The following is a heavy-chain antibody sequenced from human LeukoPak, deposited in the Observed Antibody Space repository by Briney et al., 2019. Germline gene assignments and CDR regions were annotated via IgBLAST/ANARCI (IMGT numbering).Heavy chain of an antibody. CDR1: GVSISSYC. J-gene: IGHJ4*02. CDR2: IYYSGST. Sequence: SETLSLTCPASGVSISSYCWSCLRQPPGKGLEWIGYIYYSGSTNYNPSLKSRVTISVDTSKNQFSLKLSSVTAADTAVYYCARNSGYAGGLWRFLYWGQGTLVTVSS. D-gene: IGHD5-12*01. V-gene: IGHV4-59*01. CDR3: ARNSGYAGGLWRFLY.